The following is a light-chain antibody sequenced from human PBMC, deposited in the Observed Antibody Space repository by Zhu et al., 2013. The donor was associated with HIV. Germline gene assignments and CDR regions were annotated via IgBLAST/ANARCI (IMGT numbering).Light chain of an antibody. J-gene: IGKJ4*01. V-gene: IGKV1-17*03. CDR1: QDIGNY. CDR2: AAS. Sequence: DIQMTQSPSAMSASVGDRVTITCRASQDIGNYLAWFQQKPGKVPKRLIYAASNLQSGVPSRFSGSGSGTDFTFTISSLQPEDIATYYCQQYDNLPLTFGGGTKVEI. CDR3: QQYDNLPLT.